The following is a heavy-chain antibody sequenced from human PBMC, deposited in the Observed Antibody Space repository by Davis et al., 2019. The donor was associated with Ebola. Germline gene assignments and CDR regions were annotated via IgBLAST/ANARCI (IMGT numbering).Heavy chain of an antibody. CDR3: AKDYHDYGDSTHTLDS. Sequence: GESLKISCAASGFTVSSQFMTWVRQAPGKGLEWVSLIYPDGQTFYADSVRGRFTISRDNSKNTLFLQMNSLRAEDTAVYYCAKDYHDYGDSTHTLDSWGQGTVVTVSS. D-gene: IGHD4-17*01. J-gene: IGHJ4*02. CDR1: GFTVSSQF. CDR2: IYPDGQT. V-gene: IGHV3-53*01.